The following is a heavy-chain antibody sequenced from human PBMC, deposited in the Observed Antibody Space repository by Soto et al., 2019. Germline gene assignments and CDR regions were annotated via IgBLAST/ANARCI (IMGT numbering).Heavy chain of an antibody. CDR1: GGTFSSYA. V-gene: IGHV1-69*01. Sequence: QVQLVQSGAEVKKPGSSVKVSCKASGGTFSSYAISWVRQAPGQGLEWMGGIIPIFGTANYAQKFQGRVTSTADESTSTAYMELSSLRSEDTAVYYCARALGYSYGVNYYYYYGMDVWGQGTTVTVSS. CDR3: ARALGYSYGVNYYYYYGMDV. CDR2: IIPIFGTA. D-gene: IGHD5-18*01. J-gene: IGHJ6*02.